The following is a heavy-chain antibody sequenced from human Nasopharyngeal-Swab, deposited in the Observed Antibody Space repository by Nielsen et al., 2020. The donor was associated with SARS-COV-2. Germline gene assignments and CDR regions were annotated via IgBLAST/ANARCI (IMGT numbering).Heavy chain of an antibody. V-gene: IGHV3-7*01. J-gene: IGHJ6*02. Sequence: RQSPGKGLEWVANLKQDGSEKYYADSVKGRFTISRDNSKNTLYLQMNSLRAEDTAVYYCARCRDIVVVPAARPYYYYGMDVWGQGTTVTVSS. CDR3: ARCRDIVVVPAARPYYYYGMDV. D-gene: IGHD2-2*01. CDR2: LKQDGSEK.